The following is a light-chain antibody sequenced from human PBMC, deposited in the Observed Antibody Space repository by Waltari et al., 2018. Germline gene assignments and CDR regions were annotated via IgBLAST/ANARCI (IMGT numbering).Light chain of an antibody. CDR2: KVS. V-gene: IGKV2-30*02. CDR3: MQYTHWPPWT. J-gene: IGKJ1*01. CDR1: QSLVHSDGNTY. Sequence: DVVLTQSPLSLPVTVGQPASISCRSSQSLVHSDGNTYLNWFQQRPGQSPRRLIYKVSNRDSGVPDRFNGSGSGTDFTLKISRVEAEDVAVYYCMQYTHWPPWTFGQGTKVEIK.